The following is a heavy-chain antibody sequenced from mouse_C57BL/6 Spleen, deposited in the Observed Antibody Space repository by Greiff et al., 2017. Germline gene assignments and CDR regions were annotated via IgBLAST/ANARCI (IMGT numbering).Heavy chain of an antibody. CDR3: TTSWGFAY. V-gene: IGHV14-4*01. D-gene: IGHD4-1*01. CDR2: IDPENGDT. CDR1: GFNITDDY. J-gene: IGHJ3*01. Sequence: VQLQQSGAELVRPGASVKLSCTASGFNITDDYMHWVKQRPDQGLEWIGWIDPENGDTEYASKFQGQATITADTSSTTAYLQLSSLTSEDTAVYYCTTSWGFAYWGQGTLVTVSA.